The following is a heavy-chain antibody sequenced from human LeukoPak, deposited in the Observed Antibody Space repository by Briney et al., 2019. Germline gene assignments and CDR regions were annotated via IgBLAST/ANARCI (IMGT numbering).Heavy chain of an antibody. CDR2: INHSGST. Sequence: SETLSLTCAVYGGSFSGYYWSWIRQPPGKWLEWIGEINHSGSTNYNPSLKSRVTISVDTSKNQFSLKLSSVTAADTAVYYCARINCSGGSCYYYMDVWGKGTTVTVSS. V-gene: IGHV4-34*01. CDR1: GGSFSGYY. CDR3: ARINCSGGSCYYYMDV. D-gene: IGHD2-15*01. J-gene: IGHJ6*03.